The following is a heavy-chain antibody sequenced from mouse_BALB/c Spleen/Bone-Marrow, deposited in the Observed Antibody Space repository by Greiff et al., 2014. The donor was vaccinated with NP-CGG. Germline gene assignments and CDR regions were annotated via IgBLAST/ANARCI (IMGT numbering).Heavy chain of an antibody. V-gene: IGHV1S81*02. CDR2: INPSNGRS. Sequence: QVQLQHPGAELVKPGASVRLSCKASGYTFTSHWMHWVKQRPGQGLEWIGEINPSNGRSNYNEKFKSKATLTVDKSSSTAYMQLSSLTSEDSAVYYCARRGNYGAMDYWGQGTSVTVSS. CDR1: GYTFTSHW. J-gene: IGHJ4*01. CDR3: ARRGNYGAMDY. D-gene: IGHD2-1*01.